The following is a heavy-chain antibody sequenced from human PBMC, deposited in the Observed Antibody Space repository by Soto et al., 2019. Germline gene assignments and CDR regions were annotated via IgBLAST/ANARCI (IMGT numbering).Heavy chain of an antibody. CDR1: GFTFSSYE. CDR2: ISSSGSTI. J-gene: IGHJ6*02. Sequence: GGSLRLSCAASGFTFSSYEMNWVRQAPGKGLEWVSYISSSGSTIYYADSVKGRFTISRDNAKNSLYLQMNSLRAEDTAVYYCARGAVGASRDVWGQGTTVTVSS. D-gene: IGHD1-26*01. V-gene: IGHV3-48*03. CDR3: ARGAVGASRDV.